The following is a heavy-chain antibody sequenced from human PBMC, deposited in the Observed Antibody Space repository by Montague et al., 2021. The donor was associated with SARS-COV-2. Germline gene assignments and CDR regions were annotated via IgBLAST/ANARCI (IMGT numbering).Heavy chain of an antibody. J-gene: IGHJ6*02. CDR2: INHSGST. CDR3: TREGYQVLWSDYYYYGMDV. D-gene: IGHD2-2*01. CDR1: GGSFSGYY. Sequence: SETLSLTCAVYGGSFSGYYWSWIRQPPGKGLERIGEINHSGSTNXNPSLKSRVTISVDTSKNQFSLKLSSVTAADTAVYHCTREGYQVLWSDYYYYGMDVWGQGTTVTVSS. V-gene: IGHV4-34*01.